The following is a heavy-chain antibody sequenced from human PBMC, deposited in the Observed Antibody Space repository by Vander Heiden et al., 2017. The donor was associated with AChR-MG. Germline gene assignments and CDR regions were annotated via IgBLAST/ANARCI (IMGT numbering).Heavy chain of an antibody. J-gene: IGHJ4*02. D-gene: IGHD6-13*01. CDR3: AKGLGDSSSWYSPHY. CDR2: ISGSGGST. V-gene: IGHV3-23*01. Sequence: EVQLLESGGGLVQPGGSLRPSRVASGSTFSTYAMNGVRQDPGKGLGWVSVISGSGGSTYYADAVKGRFTISRDNSKNTLYLQMKSLRAEDMAVYYCAKGLGDSSSWYSPHYWGQGTLVTVSS. CDR1: GSTFSTYA.